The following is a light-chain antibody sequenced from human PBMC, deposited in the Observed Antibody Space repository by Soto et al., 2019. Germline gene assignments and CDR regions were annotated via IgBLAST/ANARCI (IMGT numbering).Light chain of an antibody. J-gene: IGKJ4*01. CDR2: DAS. V-gene: IGKV1-33*01. CDR1: QDISNY. CDR3: QQYDNRLT. Sequence: DIQMTQSPSSLSASVGDRVTITGQASQDISNYLNWYQQKPGKAPKLLIYDASNLETGVPSRFSGSGSGTDFTFTISSLQPEDIATYYCQQYDNRLTFGGGTKVDIK.